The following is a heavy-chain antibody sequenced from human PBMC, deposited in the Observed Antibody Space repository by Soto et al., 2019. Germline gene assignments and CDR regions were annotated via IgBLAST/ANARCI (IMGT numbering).Heavy chain of an antibody. CDR1: GYTFTIYA. CDR2: INAGNGNT. D-gene: IGHD3-10*01. Sequence: GASVKVSCKASGYTFTIYALDSLRHAPGQRLEWMGWINAGNGNTKYSQKFQGRVTITRDTSASTAYMELSSLRSEDTAVYYCARQAVVIHNWFEPWGQGTLVTVS. V-gene: IGHV1-3*01. CDR3: ARQAVVIHNWFEP. J-gene: IGHJ5*02.